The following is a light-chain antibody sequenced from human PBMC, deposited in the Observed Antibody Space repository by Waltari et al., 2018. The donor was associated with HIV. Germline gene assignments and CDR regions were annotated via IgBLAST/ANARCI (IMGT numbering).Light chain of an antibody. CDR2: EVI. J-gene: IGLJ3*02. CDR3: CSYAGTYTYVL. V-gene: IGLV2-11*01. Sequence: QSALTQPRPVSGSPGQSVTLSCPGPSSDVGGYDSVSWYLQHPGKVPKLIIYEVIKRPSGVPDRFSGSKSGNTASLTISGLQTEDEADYFCCSYAGTYTYVLFGGGTKLTVL. CDR1: SSDVGGYDS.